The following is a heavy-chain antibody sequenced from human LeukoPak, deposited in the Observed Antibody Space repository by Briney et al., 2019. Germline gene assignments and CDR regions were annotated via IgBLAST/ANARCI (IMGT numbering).Heavy chain of an antibody. CDR1: GVTFSSYA. J-gene: IGHJ5*02. D-gene: IGHD4-17*01. CDR3: AREATVLNWFDP. V-gene: IGHV1-69*13. Sequence: SVKVSCKASGVTFSSYAISWVRQAPGQGLEWMGGIIPIFGTANYAQKFQGRVTITADESTSTAYMELSSLRSEDTAVYYCAREATVLNWFDPWGQGTLVTVSS. CDR2: IIPIFGTA.